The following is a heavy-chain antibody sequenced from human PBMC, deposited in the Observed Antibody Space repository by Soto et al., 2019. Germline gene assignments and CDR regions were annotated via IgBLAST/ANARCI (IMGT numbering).Heavy chain of an antibody. Sequence: SETLSLTCTVSGGSISSYYWSWIRRPPGKGLEWIGYIYYSGSTNYNPSLKSRTTISVDTSKNQFSLKLSSVTAADTAVYYCARGRAYYDSSGYYYIDHWGQGALVTVSS. CDR1: GGSISSYY. CDR3: ARGRAYYDSSGYYYIDH. D-gene: IGHD3-22*01. J-gene: IGHJ4*02. V-gene: IGHV4-59*08. CDR2: IYYSGST.